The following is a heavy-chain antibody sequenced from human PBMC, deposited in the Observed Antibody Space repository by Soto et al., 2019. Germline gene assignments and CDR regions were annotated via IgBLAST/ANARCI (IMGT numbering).Heavy chain of an antibody. CDR2: ISSSGSTI. Sequence: PGGSLRLSCAASGFTFSSYEMNWVRQAPGKGLEWVSYISSSGSTIYYADSVKGRFTISRDNAKNSLYLQMNSLRAEDTADYYCAREVEYNWKPPRFDPWGQGTLVTVSS. CDR3: AREVEYNWKPPRFDP. CDR1: GFTFSSYE. J-gene: IGHJ5*02. V-gene: IGHV3-48*03. D-gene: IGHD1-20*01.